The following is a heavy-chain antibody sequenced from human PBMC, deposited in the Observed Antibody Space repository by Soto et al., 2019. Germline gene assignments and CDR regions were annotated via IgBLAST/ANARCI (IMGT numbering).Heavy chain of an antibody. D-gene: IGHD2-15*01. J-gene: IGHJ4*02. CDR2: ISSSGSYT. CDR3: ARGGEYCSGATCYLDY. Sequence: GGSLRLSCSASGFSFADSYMNWIRQAPGKGLEWVSYISSSGSYTNYADSVRGRFSISRDNTKNSLSLQMDSLKAEDTAVYYCARGGEYCSGATCYLDYWGRGT. V-gene: IGHV3-11*05. CDR1: GFSFADSY.